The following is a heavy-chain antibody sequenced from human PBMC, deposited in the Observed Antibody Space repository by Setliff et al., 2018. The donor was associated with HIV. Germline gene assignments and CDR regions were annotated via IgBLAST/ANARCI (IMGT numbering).Heavy chain of an antibody. CDR2: INHSGST. D-gene: IGHD5-12*01. Sequence: SETLSLTCAVSGGSISTSNWWTWVRQSPGKGLEWIGEINHSGSTNYNPSLKSRVTILGDTSKNQFSLKLSSVTAADTAVYFCATTVDIVTTDDFWGQGILVTVSS. CDR3: ATTVDIVTTDDF. V-gene: IGHV4-4*02. CDR1: GGSISTSNW. J-gene: IGHJ4*02.